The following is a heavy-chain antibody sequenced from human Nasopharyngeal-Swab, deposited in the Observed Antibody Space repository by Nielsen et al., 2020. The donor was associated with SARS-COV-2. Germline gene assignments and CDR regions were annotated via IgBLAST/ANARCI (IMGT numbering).Heavy chain of an antibody. CDR3: ARYPSSSWSSYGMDV. CDR2: IYYTGST. V-gene: IGHV4-31*02. J-gene: IGHJ6*02. D-gene: IGHD6-13*01. Sequence: WIRQPPGKSLEWIGYIYYTGSTYCNPSLKSRVTISVDTSKNQLSLKLTSVTAADTAVYYCARYPSSSWSSYGMDVWGQGTTVTVSS.